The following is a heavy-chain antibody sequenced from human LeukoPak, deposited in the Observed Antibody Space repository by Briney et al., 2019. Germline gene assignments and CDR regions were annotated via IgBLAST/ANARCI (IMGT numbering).Heavy chain of an antibody. CDR2: FRIKTDGETT. J-gene: IGHJ4*02. V-gene: IGHV3-15*01. CDR1: GFTFSSYE. Sequence: GGSLRLSCAASGFTFSSYEMNWVRQAPGKGLEWVGRFRIKTDGETTDYAAPVKGRFIISRDDSKNMLYLQINSLQIEDTAVYYCAWEVPEGAIHYWGQGTLVTVSS. CDR3: AWEVPEGAIHY. D-gene: IGHD1-26*01.